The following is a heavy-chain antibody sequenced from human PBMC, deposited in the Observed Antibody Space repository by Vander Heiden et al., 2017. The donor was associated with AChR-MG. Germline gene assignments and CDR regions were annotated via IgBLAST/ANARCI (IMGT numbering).Heavy chain of an antibody. V-gene: IGHV4-59*01. Sequence: QVQLQESGPGLVKPSETLSLTCTVPGDSISSNSWSWIRQPPGKGLEWIGYISYSGNTNYNPSLKSRVFISEDKSKNQLSLKLSSVTTADTAVYYCARDRWETSTYYYGMDVWGQGTTVTVSS. CDR2: ISYSGNT. CDR1: GDSISSNS. J-gene: IGHJ6*02. CDR3: ARDRWETSTYYYGMDV. D-gene: IGHD1-26*01.